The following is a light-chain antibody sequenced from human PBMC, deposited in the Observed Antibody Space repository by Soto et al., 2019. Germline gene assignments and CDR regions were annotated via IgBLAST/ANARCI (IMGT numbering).Light chain of an antibody. Sequence: IAMTTSPGTLSLSPGERATLSCRASQSVSSYLAWYQQKPGQAPRLLIYDASNRATGIPARFSGSGSGTDFTLTISSLEPEDFAVYYCQQRSNWPLTFGGGTKVDI. CDR2: DAS. CDR3: QQRSNWPLT. CDR1: QSVSSY. J-gene: IGKJ4*01. V-gene: IGKV3-11*01.